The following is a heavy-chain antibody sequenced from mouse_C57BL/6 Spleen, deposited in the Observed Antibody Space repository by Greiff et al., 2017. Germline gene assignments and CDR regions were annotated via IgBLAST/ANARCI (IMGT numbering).Heavy chain of an antibody. D-gene: IGHD2-5*01. CDR2: ISDGGSCT. J-gene: IGHJ3*01. Sequence: EVQLMESGAGLVKPGGSLKLSCAASGFTFSSYAMSWVRQTPEKRLEWVAAISDGGSCTYYPDNVKGRFTISRDNAKNNLYLQMSHLKSEATAIYYCSSPYYSNLAWFAYWGQGTLVTVSA. CDR3: SSPYYSNLAWFAY. CDR1: GFTFSSYA. V-gene: IGHV5-4*01.